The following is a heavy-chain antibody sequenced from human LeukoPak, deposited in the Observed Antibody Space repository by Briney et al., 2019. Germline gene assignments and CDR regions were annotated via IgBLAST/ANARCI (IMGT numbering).Heavy chain of an antibody. J-gene: IGHJ4*02. V-gene: IGHV4-34*01. CDR3: ARGMENYSNYSYYFDY. Sequence: QVQLQQWGTGLLKPSETLSLTCAVYGGSFSGYYWSWIRQPPGKGLEWIGEINHSGSTNYNPSLKSRVTISVDTSKNQFSLKLSSVTAADTAVYYCARGMENYSNYSYYFDYWGQGTLVTVSS. CDR2: INHSGST. D-gene: IGHD4-11*01. CDR1: GGSFSGYY.